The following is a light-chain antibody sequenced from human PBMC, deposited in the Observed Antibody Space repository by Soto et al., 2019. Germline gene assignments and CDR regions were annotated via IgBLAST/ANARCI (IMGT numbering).Light chain of an antibody. Sequence: EIALTQSPGTLSWSPGKTATLSCRASQTGNSDDLAWFQQRPGQAPRLLIFATSRRATDIPDSFSGSGSVTDFYLAISSLQPEDFATYYCQQANSFPHPFGHVTRLEIK. V-gene: IGKV3-20*01. CDR3: QQANSFPHP. CDR1: QTGNSDD. CDR2: ATS. J-gene: IGKJ5*01.